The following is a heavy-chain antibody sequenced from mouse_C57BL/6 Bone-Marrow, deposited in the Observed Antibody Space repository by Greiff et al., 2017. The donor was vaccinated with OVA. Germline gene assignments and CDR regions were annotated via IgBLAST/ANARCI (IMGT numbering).Heavy chain of an antibody. CDR3: ARGDCMYDRFAY. CDR2: INPNNGGT. V-gene: IGHV1-53*01. Sequence: VQLQQPGTELVKPGASVKLSCKASGYTFTSYWMHWVKQRPGQGLEWIGNINPNNGGTNYNEKFKSKAKLTVNKSSSTAYMQLSSLNSEDSAVYYSARGDCMYDRFAYWGQGTLVTVSA. D-gene: IGHD2-14*01. J-gene: IGHJ3*01. CDR1: GYTFTSYW.